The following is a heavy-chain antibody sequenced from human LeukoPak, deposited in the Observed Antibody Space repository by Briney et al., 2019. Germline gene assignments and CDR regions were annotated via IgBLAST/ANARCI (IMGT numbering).Heavy chain of an antibody. J-gene: IGHJ4*02. Sequence: GGSLRLSCAASGFTFIDYDMHWVRQVIGKGLEWVSAIGIRGDTHYSGSVKGRFTISRENAESSLYLQTNSLRAEDTAVYYCARGGVQVSGIDEFDYWGQGTLVTVSS. CDR2: IGIRGDT. CDR1: GFTFIDYD. CDR3: ARGGVQVSGIDEFDY. V-gene: IGHV3-13*01. D-gene: IGHD6-19*01.